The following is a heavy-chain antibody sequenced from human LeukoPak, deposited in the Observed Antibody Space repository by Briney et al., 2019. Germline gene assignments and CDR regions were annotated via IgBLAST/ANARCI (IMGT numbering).Heavy chain of an antibody. CDR2: IKEDGSDK. CDR3: ARDPRDDHNSLDY. Sequence: GGSLRLSCAATGFSFTTYWMSWVRQAPGKGLEWVANIKEDGSDKYYVDSVKGRFSISRDNPKNSLYLQMGSLRADDTAMYYCARDPRDDHNSLDYWGQGTQVTVSS. D-gene: IGHD5-24*01. CDR1: GFSFTTYW. V-gene: IGHV3-7*03. J-gene: IGHJ4*02.